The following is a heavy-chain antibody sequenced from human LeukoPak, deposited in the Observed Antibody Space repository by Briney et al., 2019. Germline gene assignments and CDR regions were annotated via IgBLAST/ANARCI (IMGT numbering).Heavy chain of an antibody. J-gene: IGHJ4*02. D-gene: IGHD2-2*01. V-gene: IGHV6-1*01. CDR2: TYYRSKWFN. CDR1: GDGVSTNNAAA. Sequence: SQTLSLTCVISGDGVSTNNAAAWNWFRQSPSRGLEWLGRTYYRSKWFNEYAISVKSRMLIHADTSRNQFSLQLNSVTPEDTAMYYCERGTRNAFDSWGQGTLVTVSS. CDR3: ERGTRNAFDS.